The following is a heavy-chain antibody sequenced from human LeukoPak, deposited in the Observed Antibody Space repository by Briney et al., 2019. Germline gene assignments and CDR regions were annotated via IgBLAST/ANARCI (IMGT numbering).Heavy chain of an antibody. CDR2: ISGGVGST. CDR1: GFTFSSYG. V-gene: IGHV3-23*01. CDR3: AKDPARSGITAAWDY. Sequence: GGSLRLSCAASGFTFSSYGMHWVRQAPGKGLEWVSTISGGVGSTYYADSVKGRFTISRDNSKNTLYLQMSSLRAEDTALYYCAKDPARSGITAAWDYWGQGTLVTVSS. J-gene: IGHJ4*02. D-gene: IGHD6-13*01.